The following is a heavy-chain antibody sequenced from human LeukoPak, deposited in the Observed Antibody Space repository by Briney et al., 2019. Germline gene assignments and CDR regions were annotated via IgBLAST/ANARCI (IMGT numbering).Heavy chain of an antibody. J-gene: IGHJ1*01. D-gene: IGHD2-21*01. CDR1: GFTFSSYA. Sequence: GRSLRLSCAASGFTFSSYAMHWVRQAPGKGLEWVAVISYDGSNKYYADSVKGRFTISRDNSKNTLYLQMNSLRAEDAAVYYCAREGGAYCGGDCYSSYFQHWGQGTLVTVSS. CDR3: AREGGAYCGGDCYSSYFQH. CDR2: ISYDGSNK. V-gene: IGHV3-30-3*01.